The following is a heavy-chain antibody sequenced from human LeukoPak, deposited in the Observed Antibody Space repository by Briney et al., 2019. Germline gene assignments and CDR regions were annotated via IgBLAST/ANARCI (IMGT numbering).Heavy chain of an antibody. D-gene: IGHD6-19*01. CDR2: IYTSGST. Sequence: SETLSLTCTVSGGSISSSSYYWSWIRQPAGKGLEWIGRIYTSGSTNYNPSLKSRVTISVDTSKNQFSLKLSSVTAADTAVYYCAREGYSSGWSGYWGQGTLVTVSS. CDR3: AREGYSSGWSGY. J-gene: IGHJ4*02. V-gene: IGHV4-61*02. CDR1: GGSISSSSYY.